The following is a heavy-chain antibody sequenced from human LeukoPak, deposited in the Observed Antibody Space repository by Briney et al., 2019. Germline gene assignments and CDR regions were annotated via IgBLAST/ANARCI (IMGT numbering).Heavy chain of an antibody. CDR1: GGTFSSYA. Sequence: ASVKVSCKASGGTFSSYAISWVRQAPGQGLEWMGGIIPIFGTANYAQKFQGRVTMTTDASTSTAYMELRSLRSDDTAVYYCARDIGRGGATTPDYWGQGTLVTVSS. CDR2: IIPIFGTA. D-gene: IGHD1-26*01. CDR3: ARDIGRGGATTPDY. V-gene: IGHV1-69*05. J-gene: IGHJ4*02.